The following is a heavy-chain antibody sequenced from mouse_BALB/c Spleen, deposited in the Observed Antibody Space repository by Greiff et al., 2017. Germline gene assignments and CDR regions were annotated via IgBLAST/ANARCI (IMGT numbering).Heavy chain of an antibody. CDR3: ARGGTTAYYFDY. V-gene: IGHV1S126*01. D-gene: IGHD1-2*01. CDR1: GYSFTSYW. CDR2: IDPSDSET. Sequence: VQLQESGPQLVRPGASVKISCKASGYSFTSYWMHWVKQRPGQGLEWIGMIDPSDSETRLNQKFKDKATLTVDKSSSTAYMQLSSPTSEDSAVYYCARGGTTAYYFDYWGQGTTLTVSS. J-gene: IGHJ2*01.